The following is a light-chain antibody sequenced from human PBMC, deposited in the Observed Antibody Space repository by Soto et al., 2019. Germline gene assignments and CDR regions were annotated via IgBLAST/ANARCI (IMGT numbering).Light chain of an antibody. CDR3: QQRSNWPPEIT. CDR1: QSVSSY. V-gene: IGKV3-11*01. CDR2: DAS. J-gene: IGKJ5*01. Sequence: EIVLTQSPATLSLSPGEGATLSCRASQSVSSYLAWYQQKPGQAPRLLIYDASNRATGIPARFSGSGSGIDFTLTISSLEPEDFAVYYCQQRSNWPPEITFGQGTRLEIK.